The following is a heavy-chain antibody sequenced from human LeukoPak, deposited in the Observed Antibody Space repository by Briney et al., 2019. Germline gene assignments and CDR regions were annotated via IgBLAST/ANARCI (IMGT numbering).Heavy chain of an antibody. CDR2: IKQGGSEK. D-gene: IGHD3-10*01. CDR3: AKVWRVRGVITAVFDS. J-gene: IGHJ4*02. V-gene: IGHV3-7*01. Sequence: GGSLRLSCAASGFTFSSYWMSWVRQAPGKGLEWVANIKQGGSEKNYVDSVKGRFTISRDNAKNSLYLQMNSLRAEDTAVYYCAKVWRVRGVITAVFDSWGQGTLVTVSS. CDR1: GFTFSSYW.